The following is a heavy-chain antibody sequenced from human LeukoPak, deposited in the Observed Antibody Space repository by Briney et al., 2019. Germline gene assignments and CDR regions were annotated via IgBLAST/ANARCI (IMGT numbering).Heavy chain of an antibody. CDR1: GGYISSYY. CDR3: ARTGGGGKLWLYPYYFDY. J-gene: IGHJ4*02. CDR2: IYYSGST. D-gene: IGHD5-18*01. Sequence: ASETLSLTCTVSGGYISSYYWSWIRQPPGKGLEWIGYIYYSGSTNYNPSLKSRVTISVDTSKNQFSLKLSSVTAADTAVYYCARTGGGGKLWLYPYYFDYWGQGTLVTVSS. V-gene: IGHV4-59*08.